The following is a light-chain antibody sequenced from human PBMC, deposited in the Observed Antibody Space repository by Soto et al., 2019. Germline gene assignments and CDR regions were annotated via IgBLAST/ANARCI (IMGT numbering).Light chain of an antibody. V-gene: IGKV1-8*01. CDR3: QHEYSYPHT. CDR2: AAS. J-gene: IGKJ2*01. Sequence: AIRMTQSPSSFSASPGARVTITCRASQDISNDLAWYQQKPGKAPKLLIYAASSLQSGVPSRFSGSGSGTDFPLTVSCLQSEDFATYYCQHEYSYPHTFGQGTKLEIK. CDR1: QDISND.